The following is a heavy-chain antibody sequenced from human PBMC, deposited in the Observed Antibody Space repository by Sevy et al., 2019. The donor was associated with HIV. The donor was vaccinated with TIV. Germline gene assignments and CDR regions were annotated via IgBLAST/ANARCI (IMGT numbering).Heavy chain of an antibody. CDR2: IFSSGST. CDR3: VSLFLSYRSGWSYFDY. J-gene: IGHJ4*02. V-gene: IGHV3-66*02. D-gene: IGHD6-19*01. CDR1: GFTVNDKY. Sequence: GGSLRLSCAISGFTVNDKYIIWVRQAPGKGLEWVSVIFSSGSTYYADSSKGRFTISRDNSKNTVDLQMNSVRAEDTAVYYCVSLFLSYRSGWSYFDYWGQGTLVTVSS.